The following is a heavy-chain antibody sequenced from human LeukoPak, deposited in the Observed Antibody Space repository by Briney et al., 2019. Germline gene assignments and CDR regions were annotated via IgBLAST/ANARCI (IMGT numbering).Heavy chain of an antibody. Sequence: GGSLRLSCAASGFTFSSSWMHWVRQAPGKGLVWVARINTDGSSTTYADSVEGRFTISRDNAKNTLYLQMNSLRAEDTAVYYCARDFRGVPSHGMDVWGQGTTVTVS. D-gene: IGHD3-10*01. CDR1: GFTFSSSW. CDR3: ARDFRGVPSHGMDV. V-gene: IGHV3-74*03. CDR2: INTDGSST. J-gene: IGHJ6*02.